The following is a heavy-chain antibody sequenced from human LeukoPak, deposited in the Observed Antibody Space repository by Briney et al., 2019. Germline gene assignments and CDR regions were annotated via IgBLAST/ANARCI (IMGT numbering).Heavy chain of an antibody. CDR2: IKKDGSEK. Sequence: PGGSLRLSCAASGFTFSSYSMNWVRQAPGKGLEWVANIKKDGSEKYYVDSVKGRFTISRDNAKNSLYLQMNSLRAEDTAVYYCARDTLSNFDYWGQGTLVTVSS. D-gene: IGHD2-15*01. CDR3: ARDTLSNFDY. V-gene: IGHV3-7*01. J-gene: IGHJ4*02. CDR1: GFTFSSYS.